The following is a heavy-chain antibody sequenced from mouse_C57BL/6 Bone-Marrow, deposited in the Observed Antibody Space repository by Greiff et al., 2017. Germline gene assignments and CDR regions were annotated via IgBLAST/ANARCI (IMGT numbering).Heavy chain of an antibody. J-gene: IGHJ2*01. CDR2: IYPGDGDT. V-gene: IGHV1-82*01. Sequence: QVQLQQSGPELVKPGASVKISCKASGYAFSSSWMNWVKQRPGKGLEWIGRIYPGDGDTNYNGKFKGKATLTADKTSSTAYMQLSSLTSEDSAVYFCADGYAYWGQGTTLTVSS. D-gene: IGHD2-2*01. CDR1: GYAFSSSW. CDR3: ADGYAY.